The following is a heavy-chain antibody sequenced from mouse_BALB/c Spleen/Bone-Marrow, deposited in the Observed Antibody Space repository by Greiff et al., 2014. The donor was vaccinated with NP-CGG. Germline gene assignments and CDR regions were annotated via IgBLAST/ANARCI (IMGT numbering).Heavy chain of an antibody. Sequence: EVQRVESGGGLVQPGGSLRLSCATSGFTFTDYYMSWVRQPPGKALEWLGFIRNKANGYTTEYSASVKGRFTISRDNSQSILYLQMNTLRAEDGATYYCARDKNYGSYWYFDVWGAGTTVTVSS. D-gene: IGHD2-1*01. V-gene: IGHV7-3*02. CDR2: IRNKANGYTT. CDR3: ARDKNYGSYWYFDV. CDR1: GFTFTDYY. J-gene: IGHJ1*01.